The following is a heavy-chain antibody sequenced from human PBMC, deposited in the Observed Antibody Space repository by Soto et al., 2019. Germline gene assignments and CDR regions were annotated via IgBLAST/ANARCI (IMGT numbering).Heavy chain of an antibody. J-gene: IGHJ6*03. Sequence: PSETLSLTCTVSGGSISSGGYYWSWIRQHPGKGLEWIGYIYYSGSTYYNPSLKSRVTISVDTSKNQFSLKLSSVTAADTAVYFWARSKRGGDCYCMDVWGKGTTVTVSS. CDR1: GGSISSGGYY. CDR2: IYYSGST. CDR3: ARSKRGGDCYCMDV. V-gene: IGHV4-31*03. D-gene: IGHD1-26*01.